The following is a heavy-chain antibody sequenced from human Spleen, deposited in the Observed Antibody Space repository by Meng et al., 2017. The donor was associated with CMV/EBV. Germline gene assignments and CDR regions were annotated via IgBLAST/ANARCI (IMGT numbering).Heavy chain of an antibody. D-gene: IGHD2-2*01. CDR1: GFTFSSYG. Sequence: GESLKISCAASGFTFSSYGMHWVRQAPGKGLEWVSLIYSGGSTHYADSVKGRFTISRDNSKNTLYFQMNSLRPEDTAVYYCATGSRYQLLFDYWGPGTLVTVSS. CDR2: IYSGGST. V-gene: IGHV3-NL1*01. J-gene: IGHJ4*02. CDR3: ATGSRYQLLFDY.